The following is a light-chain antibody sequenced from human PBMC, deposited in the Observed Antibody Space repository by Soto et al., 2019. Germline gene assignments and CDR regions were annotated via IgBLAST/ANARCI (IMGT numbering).Light chain of an antibody. J-gene: IGKJ4*02. CDR3: QQRSSWPLLT. Sequence: EIVLTQSPATLSLSPGERATLSCRASQSVSNYLAWFHQKPGQAPRLLIYDASNRATGIPARFSGSGSGTDFTLTISSLEPEDFAVYYCQQRSSWPLLTFGRGTKVE. CDR2: DAS. CDR1: QSVSNY. V-gene: IGKV3-11*01.